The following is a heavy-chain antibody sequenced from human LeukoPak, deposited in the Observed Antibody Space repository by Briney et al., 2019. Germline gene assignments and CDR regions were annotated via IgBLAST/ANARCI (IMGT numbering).Heavy chain of an antibody. D-gene: IGHD3-16*02. CDR3: ARLPRAYDYVWGSYRYSPYFDY. CDR2: IYPGDSDT. V-gene: IGHV5-51*01. Sequence: GESLKISCKGSGYSFTSYWIGWVRQMPGKGLEWMGIIYPGDSDTRYSPSFQGQVTISADKSISTAYLQWSSLKASDTAMYYCARLPRAYDYVWGSYRYSPYFDYWGQETLVTVSS. J-gene: IGHJ4*02. CDR1: GYSFTSYW.